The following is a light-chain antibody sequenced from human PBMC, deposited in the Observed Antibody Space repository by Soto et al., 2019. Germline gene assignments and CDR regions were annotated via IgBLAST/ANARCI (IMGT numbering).Light chain of an antibody. V-gene: IGLV2-14*03. Sequence: SVLAQPTSVSGSPGQSITISCTGTSSDVGDYNYVSWYQHHPGKAPKLMICDVSDRPSGVSNRFSGSKSGNTASLTISGLQAEDEADYYCSSYTSSSTPWVFGTGTKVTVL. CDR3: SSYTSSSTPWV. CDR1: SSDVGDYNY. CDR2: DVS. J-gene: IGLJ1*01.